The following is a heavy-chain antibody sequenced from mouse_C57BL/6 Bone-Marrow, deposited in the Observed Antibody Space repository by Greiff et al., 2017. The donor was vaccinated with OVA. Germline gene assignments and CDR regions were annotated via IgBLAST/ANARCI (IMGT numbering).Heavy chain of an antibody. D-gene: IGHD2-3*01. CDR2: IYPGSGST. Sequence: QVQLKQPGAELVKPGASVKMSCKASGYTFTSYWITWVKQRPGQGLEWIGDIYPGSGSTNYNEKFKSKATLTVDTSSSTAYMQLSSLTSEDSAVYYCARGDGYFLYYFDYWGQGTTLTVSS. CDR1: GYTFTSYW. J-gene: IGHJ2*01. CDR3: ARGDGYFLYYFDY. V-gene: IGHV1-55*01.